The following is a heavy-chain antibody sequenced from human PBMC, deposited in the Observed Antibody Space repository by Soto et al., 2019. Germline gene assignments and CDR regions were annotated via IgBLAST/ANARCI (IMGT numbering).Heavy chain of an antibody. CDR1: GGTFSDFA. V-gene: IGHV1-69*06. D-gene: IGHD4-17*01. J-gene: IGHJ4*02. CDR2: IIPIFGTP. CDR3: ARSLPLDFGDYGDFDY. Sequence: QVQLVQSGAEVKKPGSSVKVSCKASGGTFSDFAINWLRQAPGQGLEWMGGIIPIFGTPNYAQKFQSRVTITADKSTSTAYMDLSGLRSADTAVYFCARSLPLDFGDYGDFDYWGQGTLVTVSP.